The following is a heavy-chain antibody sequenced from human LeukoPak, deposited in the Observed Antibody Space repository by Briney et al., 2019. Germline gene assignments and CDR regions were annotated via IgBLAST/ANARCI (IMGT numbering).Heavy chain of an antibody. CDR3: ARGYGDYDDSSGTYYYYYMDV. V-gene: IGHV4-38-2*02. Sequence: KSSETLSLTCTVSGYSISSGYYWGWIRQPPGKGLEWIGSNYHSGSTYYNPSLKSRVTISVDTSKNQFSLKLSSVTAADTAVYYCARGYGDYDDSSGTYYYYYMDVWGKGTTVTVSS. CDR1: GYSISSGYY. J-gene: IGHJ6*03. D-gene: IGHD3-22*01. CDR2: NYHSGST.